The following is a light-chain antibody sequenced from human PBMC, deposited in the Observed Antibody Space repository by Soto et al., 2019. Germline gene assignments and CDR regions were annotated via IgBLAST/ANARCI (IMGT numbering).Light chain of an antibody. CDR2: DAS. CDR1: QSVSSSH. CDR3: QQYGSSPPIT. J-gene: IGKJ5*01. V-gene: IGKV3D-20*01. Sequence: EIVLTQSPATLSLSPGERATLSCGASQSVSSSHLAWYQQKPGLAPMLLIYDASSRATGIPDRFSGSGSGTDFTLTISRLEPEDFAVYYCQQYGSSPPITFGQGTRLEIK.